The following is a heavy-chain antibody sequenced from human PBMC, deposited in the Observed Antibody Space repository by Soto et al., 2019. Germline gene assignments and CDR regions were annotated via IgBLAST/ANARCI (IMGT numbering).Heavy chain of an antibody. V-gene: IGHV3-30*18. D-gene: IGHD6-6*01. Sequence: GGSLRLSCAASGFTFSSYGMHWVRQAPGKGLEWVAVISYDGSNKYYADSVKGRFTISRDNSKNTLYLQMNSLRAEDTAVYYCAKEYPKYSSSFLSDYWGQGTLVTVSS. CDR3: AKEYPKYSSSFLSDY. J-gene: IGHJ4*02. CDR2: ISYDGSNK. CDR1: GFTFSSYG.